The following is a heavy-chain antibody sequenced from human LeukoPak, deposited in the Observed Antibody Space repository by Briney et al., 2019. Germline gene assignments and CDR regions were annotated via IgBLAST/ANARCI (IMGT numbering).Heavy chain of an antibody. V-gene: IGHV3-21*01. CDR2: ISSSSSYI. J-gene: IGHJ4*02. CDR3: ARSRCSSTSCYRTRYFDY. CDR1: GFTFSSYS. Sequence: GGSLRLSCAASGFTFSSYSMNWVRQAPGKGLEWVSSISSSSSYIYYADSVKGRFTISRDNAKNSLYLQMNSLRAEDTAVYYCARSRCSSTSCYRTRYFDYWGQGTLVTVS. D-gene: IGHD2-2*01.